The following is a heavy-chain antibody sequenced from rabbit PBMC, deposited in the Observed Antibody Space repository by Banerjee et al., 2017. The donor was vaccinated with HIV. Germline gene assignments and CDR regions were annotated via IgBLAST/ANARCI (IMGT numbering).Heavy chain of an antibody. V-gene: IGHV1S45*01. D-gene: IGHD1-1*01. Sequence: EESGGDLVKPEGSLTLTCTASGFSFSSSYWICWVRQAPGKGLEWIACIYTGSSGSTYYASWAKGRFTISKTSSTTVTLQMTSLTAAGTATYFCARSPIDNYWLTRLDLWGPGTLVTDS. CDR3: ARSPIDNYWLTRLDL. CDR1: GFSFSSSYW. J-gene: IGHJ3*01. CDR2: IYTGSSGST.